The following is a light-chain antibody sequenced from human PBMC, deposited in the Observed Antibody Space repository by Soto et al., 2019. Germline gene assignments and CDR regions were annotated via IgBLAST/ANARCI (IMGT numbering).Light chain of an antibody. CDR3: QQYNNWPRT. V-gene: IGKV3-15*01. CDR2: SAS. Sequence: EIVMTQSPATLSVSPGERATLSCRASQSVSINLAWYQQKPGQAPRLLIYSASTGATAIPARFSGSGSGTEFTLTISSLQSEDFAVYYCQQYNNWPRTFGQGTKVDIK. CDR1: QSVSIN. J-gene: IGKJ1*01.